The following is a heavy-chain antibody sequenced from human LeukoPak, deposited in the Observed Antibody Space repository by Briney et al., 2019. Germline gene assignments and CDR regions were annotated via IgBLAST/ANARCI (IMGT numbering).Heavy chain of an antibody. D-gene: IGHD6-19*01. J-gene: IGHJ4*02. Sequence: QSGGSLRLSCAASGFTFDDYGMSWVRQAPGKGLEWVSGINWNGGSTGYADSVKGRFTISRDNAKNSLYLQMNSLRAEDTALYHCARAAGIAVAGFYDYWGQGTLVTVSS. V-gene: IGHV3-20*01. CDR2: INWNGGST. CDR1: GFTFDDYG. CDR3: ARAAGIAVAGFYDY.